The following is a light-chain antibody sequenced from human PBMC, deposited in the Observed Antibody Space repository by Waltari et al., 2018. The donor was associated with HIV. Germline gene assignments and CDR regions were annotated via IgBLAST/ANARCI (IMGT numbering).Light chain of an antibody. CDR1: TGAVTSGYY. CDR3: LLYYGGAWV. J-gene: IGLJ3*02. V-gene: IGLV7-43*01. CDR2: NIN. Sequence: QTVVTQEPSLTVPPGGTVTLTCASSTGAVTSGYYPNWFQQKPGQAPRSLIYNINDKHSWTPARVSGSLLGGKVARTLSGVQPEDEAEYHCLLYYGGAWVFGGGTKLTVL.